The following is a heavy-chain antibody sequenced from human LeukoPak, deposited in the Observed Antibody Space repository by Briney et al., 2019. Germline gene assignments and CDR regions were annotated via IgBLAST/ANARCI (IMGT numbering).Heavy chain of an antibody. Sequence: GGSLRLSCAASGFTFSSYSMNWVRQAPGKGLEWVSFISSSSVYIYYTDSVKGRFTISRDNAKNSLYLQMNSLRAEDTAVYYCARVLGPNWFDSWGQGTLVTVSS. CDR1: GFTFSSYS. CDR2: ISSSSVYI. V-gene: IGHV3-21*01. CDR3: ARVLGPNWFDS. J-gene: IGHJ5*01.